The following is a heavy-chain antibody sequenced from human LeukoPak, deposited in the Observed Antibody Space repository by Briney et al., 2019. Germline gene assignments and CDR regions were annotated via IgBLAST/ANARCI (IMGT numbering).Heavy chain of an antibody. CDR1: GYDFSSNW. V-gene: IGHV3-74*01. CDR2: IKGDGIST. Sequence: GGSLRLSCAASGYDFSSNWMHWVRHAPGQGLVWVSRIKGDGISTNYADSVKGRFTISRDIAKNALYLQMNSLRAEDTGVYYCAKDHYWSIDYWGRGTLVTVSS. D-gene: IGHD3-3*01. J-gene: IGHJ4*02. CDR3: AKDHYWSIDY.